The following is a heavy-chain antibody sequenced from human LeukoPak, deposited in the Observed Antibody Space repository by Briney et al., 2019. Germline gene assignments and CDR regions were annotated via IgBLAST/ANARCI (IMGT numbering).Heavy chain of an antibody. CDR3: ARDLSDYGDYPSPYFDY. CDR2: MNPNSGNT. J-gene: IGHJ4*02. Sequence: ASVKVSCKASGYTFTSYDINWVRQATGQGLEWMGWMNPNSGNTGYAQKFQGRVTMTRNTSISTAYMELSSLRSEDTAVYYCARDLSDYGDYPSPYFDYWGQGTLVTVSS. D-gene: IGHD4-17*01. CDR1: GYTFTSYD. V-gene: IGHV1-8*01.